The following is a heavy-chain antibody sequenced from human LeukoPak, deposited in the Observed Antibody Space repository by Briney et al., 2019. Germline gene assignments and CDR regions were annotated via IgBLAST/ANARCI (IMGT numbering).Heavy chain of an antibody. CDR2: IYTSGST. V-gene: IGHV4-4*07. D-gene: IGHD6-13*01. J-gene: IGHJ5*02. Sequence: SETLSLTCTVCGGSISSYYWSWIRQPAGKGLEWIGRIYTSGSTNYNPSLKSRVTMSVDTSKNQFSLKLSSVTAADTAVYYCASGRVFARGSSYWFDPWGQGTLVTVSS. CDR1: GGSISSYY. CDR3: ASGRVFARGSSYWFDP.